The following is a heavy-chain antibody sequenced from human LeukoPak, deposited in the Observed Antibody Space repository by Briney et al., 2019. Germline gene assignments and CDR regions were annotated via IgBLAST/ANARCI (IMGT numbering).Heavy chain of an antibody. CDR3: ARVQCGGDCHYYYYYYMDV. V-gene: IGHV4-34*01. D-gene: IGHD2-21*02. CDR2: INHSGST. J-gene: IGHJ6*03. CDR1: GGSFSGYY. Sequence: SETPSLTCAVYGGSFSGYYWSWIRQPPGKGLEWIGEINHSGSTNYNPSLKSRVTISVDTSKNQFSLKLSSVTAADTAVYYCARVQCGGDCHYYYYYYMDVWGKGTTVTVSS.